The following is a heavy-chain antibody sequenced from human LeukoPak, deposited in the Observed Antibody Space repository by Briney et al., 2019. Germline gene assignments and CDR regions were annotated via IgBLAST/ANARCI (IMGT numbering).Heavy chain of an antibody. D-gene: IGHD2-8*01. Sequence: GASVKVSCKASGGTFSSYAISWVRQAPGQGLEWMGGIIPIFGTANYAQKFQGRGTITADESTSTAYMELSSLRSEDTAVYYCARGIHCTNGVCYTGESWFDPWGQGTLVTVSS. J-gene: IGHJ5*02. CDR2: IIPIFGTA. V-gene: IGHV1-69*01. CDR1: GGTFSSYA. CDR3: ARGIHCTNGVCYTGESWFDP.